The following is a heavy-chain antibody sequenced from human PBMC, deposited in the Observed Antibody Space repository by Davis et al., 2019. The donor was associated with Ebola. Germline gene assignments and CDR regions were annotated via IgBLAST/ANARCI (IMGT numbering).Heavy chain of an antibody. CDR3: ARGCDLRWGYYFDY. V-gene: IGHV3-74*01. Sequence: HTAESLSLTCAASGCTFSRTRIHFVRRENGQGLVWVSSLNSDGSSESYADSVKGQFTISRDNAKNTLYLQMNSLRAEDTAVYYCARGCDLRWGYYFDYWGQGTLVTVSS. CDR2: LNSDGSSE. D-gene: IGHD3-16*01. CDR1: GCTFSRTR. J-gene: IGHJ4*02.